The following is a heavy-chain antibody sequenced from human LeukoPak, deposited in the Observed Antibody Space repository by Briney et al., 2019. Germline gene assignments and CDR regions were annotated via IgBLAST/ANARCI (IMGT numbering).Heavy chain of an antibody. V-gene: IGHV4-59*01. CDR1: GGSLSTYY. Sequence: SETLSLTCTVSGGSLSTYYWSWIRQPPGKGLEWIGFIYYSGSTNYNPSLKSRVTISIDTSKNQFSLKLGSVTAADTAVCYCARWDAGAVILSYWGQGTLVTISS. D-gene: IGHD3-10*01. CDR3: ARWDAGAVILSY. CDR2: IYYSGST. J-gene: IGHJ4*02.